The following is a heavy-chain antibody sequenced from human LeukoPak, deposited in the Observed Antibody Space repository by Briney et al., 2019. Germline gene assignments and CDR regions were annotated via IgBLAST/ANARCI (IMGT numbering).Heavy chain of an antibody. V-gene: IGHV4-30-2*01. CDR3: ASLSMTHAFDI. J-gene: IGHJ3*02. Sequence: PPETLSLTCTVSGGSLSSGGYSWGWIRQPPGKGLEWIGYIYHSGSTYHNPSLKSRVTISVDRSKNQFSLKLSSVTAADTAVYYCASLSMTHAFDIWGQGTMVTVSS. CDR2: IYHSGST. CDR1: GGSLSSGGYS. D-gene: IGHD2/OR15-2a*01.